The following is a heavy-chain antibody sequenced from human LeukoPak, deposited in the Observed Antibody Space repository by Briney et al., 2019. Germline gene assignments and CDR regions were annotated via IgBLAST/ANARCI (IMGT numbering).Heavy chain of an antibody. CDR2: IYYSGST. CDR3: ASVLSYGGGG. CDR1: GGSISSSSYY. J-gene: IGHJ4*02. D-gene: IGHD5-18*01. V-gene: IGHV4-39*07. Sequence: SETLSLTCTVSGGSISSSSYYWGWIRQPPGNGLEWIGSIYYSGSTYYNPSLKSRVTISVDTSKNQFSLKLSSVTAADTAVYYCASVLSYGGGGWGQGTLVTVSS.